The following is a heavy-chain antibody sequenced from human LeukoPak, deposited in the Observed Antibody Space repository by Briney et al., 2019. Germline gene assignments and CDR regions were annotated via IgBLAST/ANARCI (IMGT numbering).Heavy chain of an antibody. D-gene: IGHD6-19*01. CDR3: ATISMRIIAVADMGAFDI. CDR1: GFTFSSYA. CDR2: ISGSGGST. V-gene: IGHV3-23*01. Sequence: GGSLRLSCAASGFTFSSYAMSWVRQAPGKGLEWVSAISGSGGSTYYADSVEGRFTISRDNSKNTLYLQMNSLRAEDTAVYYCATISMRIIAVADMGAFDIWGQGTMVTVSS. J-gene: IGHJ3*02.